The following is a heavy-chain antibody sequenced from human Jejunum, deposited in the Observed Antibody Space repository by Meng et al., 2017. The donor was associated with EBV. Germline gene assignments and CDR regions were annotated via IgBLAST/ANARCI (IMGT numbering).Heavy chain of an antibody. CDR2: INENGRTT. CDR1: GITFSTYW. V-gene: IGHV3-74*01. J-gene: IGHJ4*02. Sequence: EGQVVGSGGALVQPGGPLSLSCAASGITFSTYWMHWVRQAPGKGLVWISRINENGRTTTYADSVKGRFTISRDNTKNTLYLQMNNLRAEDTAAYFCSRDLAGPYDDWGQGTLVTVSS. CDR3: SRDLAGPYDD.